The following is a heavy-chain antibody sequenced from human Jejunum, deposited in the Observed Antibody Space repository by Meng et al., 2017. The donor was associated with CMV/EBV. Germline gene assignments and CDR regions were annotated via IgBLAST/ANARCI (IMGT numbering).Heavy chain of an antibody. CDR2: TYYRSKWNN. Sequence: SSTPAAWNWIRPSPSRGLEWLGRTYYRSKWNNDYALSVKSRMTINRDTSKNQFSLQLNSVTLEDTAVYYCARGYCSGGSSKSCMDVWGQGTTVTVSS. CDR1: SSTPAA. V-gene: IGHV6-1*01. J-gene: IGHJ6*02. CDR3: ARGYCSGGSSKSCMDV. D-gene: IGHD2-15*01.